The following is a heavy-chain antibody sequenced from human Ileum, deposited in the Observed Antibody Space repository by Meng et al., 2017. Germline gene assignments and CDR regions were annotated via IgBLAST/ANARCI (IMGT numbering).Heavy chain of an antibody. V-gene: IGHV3-23*01. Sequence: GGSLRLSCAASGFTFSSHAINWVRQAPGKELEWVSAISGSGGSTYYADSVKGRFTISRDNSKNTLYLQMNSLRAEDTAVYYCAKRYYSDSSGYLGSIDYWGQGTLVTVSS. CDR1: GFTFSSHA. CDR3: AKRYYSDSSGYLGSIDY. D-gene: IGHD3-22*01. J-gene: IGHJ4*02. CDR2: ISGSGGST.